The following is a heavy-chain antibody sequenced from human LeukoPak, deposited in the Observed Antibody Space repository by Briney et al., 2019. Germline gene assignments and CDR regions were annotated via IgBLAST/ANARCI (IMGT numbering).Heavy chain of an antibody. CDR1: GFSFSSYV. D-gene: IGHD5-18*01. CDR2: ISYDGSNK. J-gene: IGHJ4*02. Sequence: GGSLRLSCAASGFSFSSYVMHWVRQAPGKGLEWVAVISYDGSNKYYADSVKGRFTISRDNSKNTLYLQMNSLRAEDTAVYYCARAYSSGLTYFDYWGQGTLVTVSS. V-gene: IGHV3-30*03. CDR3: ARAYSSGLTYFDY.